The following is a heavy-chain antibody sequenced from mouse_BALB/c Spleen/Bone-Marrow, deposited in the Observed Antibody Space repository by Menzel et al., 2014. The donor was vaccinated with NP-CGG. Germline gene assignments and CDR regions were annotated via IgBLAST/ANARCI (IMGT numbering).Heavy chain of an antibody. CDR3: ARGGSSRAWFAY. V-gene: IGHV2-9*02. CDR2: IWAGGST. CDR1: EFSLTSYG. Sequence: QVQLQQSGPGLVAPSQSLSITCTVSEFSLTSYGVHWVRQPPGKGLEWLGVIWAGGSTNYKSALMSRLSISKDNSKSQVFLKMNSLQTDDTAMYYCARGGSSRAWFAYWGQGTLVTVSA. J-gene: IGHJ3*01. D-gene: IGHD1-1*01.